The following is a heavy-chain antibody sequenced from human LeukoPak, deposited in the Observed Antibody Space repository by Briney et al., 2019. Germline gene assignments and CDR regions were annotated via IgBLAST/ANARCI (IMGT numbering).Heavy chain of an antibody. CDR1: GYTFTSYY. V-gene: IGHV1-46*01. CDR2: INPSGGST. Sequence: ASVKVSCKASGYTFTSYYMHWVRQAPGQGLEWMGLINPSGGSTSYAQKFQGRVTMTRDTSTSTVYMELSSLRSEDTAVYYCATPYYYDSSGYYYSDAFDIWGQGTMVTVSS. J-gene: IGHJ3*02. D-gene: IGHD3-22*01. CDR3: ATPYYYDSSGYYYSDAFDI.